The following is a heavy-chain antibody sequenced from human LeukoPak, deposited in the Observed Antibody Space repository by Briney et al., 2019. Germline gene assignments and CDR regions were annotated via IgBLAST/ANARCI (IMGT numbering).Heavy chain of an antibody. J-gene: IGHJ4*02. CDR2: INHSGST. D-gene: IGHD6-19*01. CDR1: GGSFSGYY. V-gene: IGHV4-34*01. CDR3: ARGRSIAVAGNPDY. Sequence: SETLSLTCAVYGGSFSGYYWSWIRQPPGKGLEWFGEINHSGSTNYNPSLKSRVTISVDTSKNQFSLKLSSVTAADTAVYYCARGRSIAVAGNPDYWGQGTLVTVSS.